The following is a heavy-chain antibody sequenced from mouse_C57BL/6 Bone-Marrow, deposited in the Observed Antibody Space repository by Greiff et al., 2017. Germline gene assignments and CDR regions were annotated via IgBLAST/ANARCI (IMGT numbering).Heavy chain of an antibody. CDR2: IDPENGAT. D-gene: IGHD1-1*01. V-gene: IGHV14-4*01. Sequence: VQLQQSGAELVRPGASVKLSCTASGFNIKDDYMHWVKQRPEQGLEWIGWIDPENGATEYASKFQGKATITADTSSNTAYLQLSILTSEDTAVYYCTTTTTVVGGGYWGQGTTLTVSS. CDR1: GFNIKDDY. CDR3: TTTTTVVGGGY. J-gene: IGHJ2*01.